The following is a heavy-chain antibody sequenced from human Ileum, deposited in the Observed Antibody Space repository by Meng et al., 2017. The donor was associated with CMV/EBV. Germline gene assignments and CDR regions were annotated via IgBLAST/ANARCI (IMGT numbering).Heavy chain of an antibody. V-gene: IGHV3-43*01. CDR1: GFTFDDYT. Sequence: GESLKISCAASGFTFDDYTMHWVRQAPGKGLEWVSLISWDGGSTNYADSVKGRFTISRDNSKNSLYLQMNSLRTEDTALYYCAKDMKQWLVGDELDYWGQGTLVTVSS. CDR2: ISWDGGST. J-gene: IGHJ4*02. CDR3: AKDMKQWLVGDELDY. D-gene: IGHD6-19*01.